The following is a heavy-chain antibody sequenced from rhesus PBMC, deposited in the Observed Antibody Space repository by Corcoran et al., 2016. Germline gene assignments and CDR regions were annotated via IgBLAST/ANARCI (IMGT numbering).Heavy chain of an antibody. J-gene: IGHJ4*01. V-gene: IGHV4-76*01. CDR2: IYGSRGTT. Sequence: QVQLQESGPGVVKPSETLSLTCAVSGGSISRGYDWNWIRQPPGKGLEWIGYIYGSRGTTKYNPSLKNEGTNSKDASKNQFSLKLSSVTAADTAVYYCARVRSYNSGYYTFDYWGQGVLVTVSS. CDR3: ARVRSYNSGYYTFDY. CDR1: GGSISRGYD. D-gene: IGHD3-28*01.